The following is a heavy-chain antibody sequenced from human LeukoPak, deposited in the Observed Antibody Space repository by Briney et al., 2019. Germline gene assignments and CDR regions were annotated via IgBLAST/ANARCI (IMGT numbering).Heavy chain of an antibody. CDR1: GGSISSYY. Sequence: PSETLSLTCTVSGGSISSYYWSWSRQPPGKGLEWIGYIYYSGITNYNPSLKSRVTISVDTSKNQFCLKLSSVTDADTAVYYCARYYYGSGSYDYWGQGTLVTVSS. D-gene: IGHD3-10*01. V-gene: IGHV4-59*01. J-gene: IGHJ4*02. CDR2: IYYSGIT. CDR3: ARYYYGSGSYDY.